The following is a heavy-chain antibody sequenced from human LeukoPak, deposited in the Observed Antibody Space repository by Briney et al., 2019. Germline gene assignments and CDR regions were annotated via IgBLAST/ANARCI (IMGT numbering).Heavy chain of an antibody. CDR1: GGTFSSYA. CDR3: ARGYYDSSGYYYYYYMDV. Sequence: SVKVSCKASGGTFSSYAISWVRQAPGQGLEWMGGIIPIFGTANYAQKFQGRVTITTDESTSTAYMELSSLRSEDTAVYYCARGYYDSSGYYYYYYMDVWGKGTTVTVSS. V-gene: IGHV1-69*05. J-gene: IGHJ6*03. CDR2: IIPIFGTA. D-gene: IGHD3-22*01.